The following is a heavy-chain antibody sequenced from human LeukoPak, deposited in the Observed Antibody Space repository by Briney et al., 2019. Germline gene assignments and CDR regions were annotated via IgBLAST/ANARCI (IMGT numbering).Heavy chain of an antibody. CDR3: AGAICSGGSCAIDY. Sequence: GSLRLSCAASGFTVSSNYMSWVRQAPGKGLEWVSVIYSGGSTYYADSVKGRFTISRDNSKNTLYLQMNSLRAEDTAVYYCAGAICSGGSCAIDYWGQGTLVTVSS. D-gene: IGHD2-15*01. CDR1: GFTVSSNY. V-gene: IGHV3-53*01. J-gene: IGHJ4*02. CDR2: IYSGGST.